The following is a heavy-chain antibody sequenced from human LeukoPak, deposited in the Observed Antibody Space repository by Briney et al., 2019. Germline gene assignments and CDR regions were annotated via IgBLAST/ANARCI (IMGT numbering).Heavy chain of an antibody. CDR2: INAGNGNT. Sequence: ASVKVSCKASGYTFTSYAMHWVRQAPGQRLEWMGWINAGNGNTKYSQKFQGRVTITRDTSGSTAYMELSSLRSEDTAVYYCARDSFYGDFDYWGQGTLVTVPS. CDR3: ARDSFYGDFDY. D-gene: IGHD2/OR15-2a*01. CDR1: GYTFTSYA. V-gene: IGHV1-3*01. J-gene: IGHJ4*02.